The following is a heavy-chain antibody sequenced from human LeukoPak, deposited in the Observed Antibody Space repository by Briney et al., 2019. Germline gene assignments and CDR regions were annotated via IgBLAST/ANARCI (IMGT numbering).Heavy chain of an antibody. CDR3: ARGVPAAIDY. J-gene: IGHJ4*02. CDR2: INNDGSDK. Sequence: GGSLRLSCAASGFNFSSFWMNWVRQVPGKGLEWVANINNDGSDKYYVDSVKGRFTISRDSAKNTLYLQMNSLRAEDTAVYYCARGVPAAIDYWGQGALVTVSS. V-gene: IGHV3-7*04. D-gene: IGHD2-2*01. CDR1: GFNFSSFW.